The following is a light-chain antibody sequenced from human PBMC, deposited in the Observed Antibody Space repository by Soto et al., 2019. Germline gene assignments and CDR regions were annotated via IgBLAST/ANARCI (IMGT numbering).Light chain of an antibody. CDR2: SAS. CDR3: QQTYISPPT. Sequence: DIQMTQSPASLSASVGDRVTITCRASETTVNYLTWYQHKPGQAPKLLIHSASSLQSGVPARFSGRGSGTDFTLTINSLQSEDFATYSCQQTYISPPTFGGGTKVEIK. V-gene: IGKV1-39*01. CDR1: ETTVNY. J-gene: IGKJ4*01.